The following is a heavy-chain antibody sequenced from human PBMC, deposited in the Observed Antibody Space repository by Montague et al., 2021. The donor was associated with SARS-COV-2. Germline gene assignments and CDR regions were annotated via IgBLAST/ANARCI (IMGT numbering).Heavy chain of an antibody. CDR1: GGSISSYY. CDR3: ARGFDY. Sequence: SETLSLTCTVSGGSISSYYWSWIRQPPGKGLEWIGYIYYSGSTNYNPALKSRVTISVDTSKDQFSLTLSSVTAAGTAVYYCARGFDYWGQGTLVTVSS. V-gene: IGHV4-59*08. J-gene: IGHJ4*02. CDR2: IYYSGST.